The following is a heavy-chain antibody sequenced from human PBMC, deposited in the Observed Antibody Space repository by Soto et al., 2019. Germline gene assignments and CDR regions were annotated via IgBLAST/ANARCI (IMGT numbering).Heavy chain of an antibody. Sequence: SETLSLTCAVYGGSFSGYYWSWIRQPPGKGLEWIGEINHSGSTNYNPSLKSRVTISVDTSKNKFSLKLSSVTAADTAVYYCARGSLAGYYDILTGPGDYYMDVWGKGTTVTVSS. CDR2: INHSGST. V-gene: IGHV4-34*01. D-gene: IGHD3-9*01. CDR1: GGSFSGYY. J-gene: IGHJ6*03. CDR3: ARGSLAGYYDILTGPGDYYMDV.